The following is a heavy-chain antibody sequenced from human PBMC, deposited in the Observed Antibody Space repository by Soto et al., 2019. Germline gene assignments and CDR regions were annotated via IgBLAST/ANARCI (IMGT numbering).Heavy chain of an antibody. CDR3: AKDDSRGYYYGLTATHY. CDR2: ISGSGGST. CDR1: GFTFSSYA. J-gene: IGHJ4*02. V-gene: IGHV3-23*01. Sequence: EVQLLESGGGLVQPGGSLRLSCAASGFTFSSYAMSWVRQAPGKGLEWVSAISGSGGSTYYADSVKGRFTISRDNSKNTLYLQMNSLRAEDTAVYYCAKDDSRGYYYGLTATHYWGQGTLVTVSS. D-gene: IGHD3-22*01.